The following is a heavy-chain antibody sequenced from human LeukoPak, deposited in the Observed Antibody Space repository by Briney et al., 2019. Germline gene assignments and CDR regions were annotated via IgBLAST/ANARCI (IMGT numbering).Heavy chain of an antibody. D-gene: IGHD2-8*02. J-gene: IGHJ4*02. V-gene: IGHV4-61*02. CDR2: VYATGNT. CDR3: ARDRSYYSDTGADY. CDR1: GTSINRGTHY. Sequence: SETLSLTCSVSGTSINRGTHYWSWVRQAAGKGLEWIGRVYATGNTNYNPSLWRRLSISIDTSRNQFSLRLGSVTAADTAIYYCARDRSYYSDTGADYWGQGKMVIVSS.